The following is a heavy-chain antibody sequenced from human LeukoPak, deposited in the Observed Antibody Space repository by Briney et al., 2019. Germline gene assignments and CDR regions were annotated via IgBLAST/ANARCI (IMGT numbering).Heavy chain of an antibody. D-gene: IGHD5-12*01. CDR1: GGSISSGGYY. CDR3: ARHSGYDLSFDY. V-gene: IGHV4-39*01. J-gene: IGHJ4*02. CDR2: IYYSGST. Sequence: SETLSLTCTVSGGSISSGGYYWGWIRQPPGKGLEWIGSIYYSGSTYYNPSLKSRVTISVDTSKNQFSLKLSSVTAADTAVYYCARHSGYDLSFDYWGQGTLVTVSS.